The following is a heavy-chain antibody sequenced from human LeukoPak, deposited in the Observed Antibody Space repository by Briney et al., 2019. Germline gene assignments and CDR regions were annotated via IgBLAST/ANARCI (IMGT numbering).Heavy chain of an antibody. CDR1: GFSFSDSW. D-gene: IGHD7-27*01. Sequence: GGSLRLSCVASGFSFSDSWMSWVRQAPGKGLEWVADIKKDGSVKDYVESVKGRFTISRDNAKNSLYLQMDSLRDEDTAVYYCATYKNWVAGDVWGQGTTVSVSS. CDR3: ATYKNWVAGDV. V-gene: IGHV3-7*01. CDR2: IKKDGSVK. J-gene: IGHJ6*02.